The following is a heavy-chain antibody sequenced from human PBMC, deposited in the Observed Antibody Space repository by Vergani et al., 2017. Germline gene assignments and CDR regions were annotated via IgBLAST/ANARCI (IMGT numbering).Heavy chain of an antibody. CDR3: ARLEILIPGGDDVFDI. J-gene: IGHJ3*02. D-gene: IGHD2/OR15-2a*01. CDR2: ISVPGTSK. Sequence: QVQLVESGGGFVKPGGSLRLSCAASGFIFSDYYMTWIRQAPGRGLEWVSHISVPGTSKYYSDSVKGRFTISRDNAKKSQYLQMNSLRPEDTAIYYCARLEILIPGGDDVFDILGPGTMVTVSS. V-gene: IGHV3-11*01. CDR1: GFIFSDYY.